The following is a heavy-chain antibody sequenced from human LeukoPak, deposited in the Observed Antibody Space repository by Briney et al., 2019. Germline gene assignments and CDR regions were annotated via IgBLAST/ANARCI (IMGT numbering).Heavy chain of an antibody. Sequence: GGSLTLSCAASAFTFSNYWMSWVRQAPGKGLEWVAHIKQDGSEKKYGESVKGRFTISRDNAKNSLYLQMNSLGVDDMAVYYCARGSGWLDYWGQGTLVTVSS. CDR2: IKQDGSEK. D-gene: IGHD6-25*01. CDR1: AFTFSNYW. J-gene: IGHJ4*02. CDR3: ARGSGWLDY. V-gene: IGHV3-7*03.